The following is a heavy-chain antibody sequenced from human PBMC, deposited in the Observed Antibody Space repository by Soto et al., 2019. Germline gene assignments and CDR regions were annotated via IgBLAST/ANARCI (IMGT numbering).Heavy chain of an antibody. CDR3: AREPSGYNYGYADY. CDR1: GFTFSNYA. CDR2: ISYDGTSK. V-gene: IGHV3-30-3*01. D-gene: IGHD5-18*01. J-gene: IGHJ4*02. Sequence: ESGGGVVQPGRSLRLSCAASGFTFSNYAMHWVRQAPGKGLEWLAIISYDGTSKYYADSVKGRFTISRDNSKNTLSLQMNSLRAEDTSLYYCAREPSGYNYGYADYWGQGILVTVSS.